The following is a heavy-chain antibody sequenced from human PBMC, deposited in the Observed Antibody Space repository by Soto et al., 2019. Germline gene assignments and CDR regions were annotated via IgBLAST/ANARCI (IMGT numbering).Heavy chain of an antibody. CDR3: ARGLKGRFLEWLLSGYYYGMDV. D-gene: IGHD3-3*01. CDR1: GGAFSGYY. V-gene: IGHV4-34*01. Sequence: SETLSLTGAVYGGAFSGYYWSWIRQPPGKGREWIGEINHSGSTNYNPSLKSRVTISVDTSKNQFSLKLSSVTAADTAVYYCARGLKGRFLEWLLSGYYYGMDVWGRGTTVTVSS. J-gene: IGHJ6*02. CDR2: INHSGST.